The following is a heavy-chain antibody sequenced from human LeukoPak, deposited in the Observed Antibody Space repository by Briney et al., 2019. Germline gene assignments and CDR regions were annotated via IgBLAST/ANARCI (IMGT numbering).Heavy chain of an antibody. D-gene: IGHD3-9*01. Sequence: SVKVSCKASGGTFSSYAISWVRQAPGQGLEWMGGIIPIFGTANYAQKFQGRVTITADESTSTAYMELSSLRSEDTAVYYCARGAVRYFDWSPKGNYYYMDVWGKGTTVTISS. V-gene: IGHV1-69*01. CDR2: IIPIFGTA. CDR1: GGTFSSYA. CDR3: ARGAVRYFDWSPKGNYYYMDV. J-gene: IGHJ6*03.